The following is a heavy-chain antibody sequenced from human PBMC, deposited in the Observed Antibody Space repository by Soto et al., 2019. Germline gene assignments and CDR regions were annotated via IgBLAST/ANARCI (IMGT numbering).Heavy chain of an antibody. J-gene: IGHJ6*02. V-gene: IGHV3-49*03. CDR3: TREVQVNQMGCSGGSCYSNYYYYYGMDV. CDR2: IRSKAYGGTT. D-gene: IGHD2-15*01. CDR1: GFSFGDYA. Sequence: PGGSLRLSCTASGFSFGDYAMRWFRQAPGKGLEWVGFIRSKAYGGTTEYAASVKGRFTISRDDSKSIAYLQMNSLKTEDTAVYYCTREVQVNQMGCSGGSCYSNYYYYYGMDVWGQGTTVTVSS.